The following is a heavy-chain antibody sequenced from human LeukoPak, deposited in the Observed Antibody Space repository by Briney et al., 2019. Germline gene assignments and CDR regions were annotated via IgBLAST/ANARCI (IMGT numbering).Heavy chain of an antibody. D-gene: IGHD6-13*01. V-gene: IGHV4-4*02. CDR3: ARHNAIRRYSSSWYVTHNWFDP. CDR2: IYHSGST. J-gene: IGHJ5*02. CDR1: GGSTSSSNW. Sequence: PSETLSLTCAVSGGSTSSSNWWSWVRQPPGKGLEWIGEIYHSGSTNYNPSLKSRFTISVDTSKNQFSLKLSSVTAADTAVYYCARHNAIRRYSSSWYVTHNWFDPWGQGTLVTVSS.